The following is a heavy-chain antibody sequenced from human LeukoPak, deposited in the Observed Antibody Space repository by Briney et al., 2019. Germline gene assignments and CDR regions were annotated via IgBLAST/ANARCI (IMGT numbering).Heavy chain of an antibody. Sequence: SETLSLTCTVSGGSISSYYWSWIRQPPGQGLEWIGYIYYSGSTNYNPSLKSRVTISVDTSKNQFSLKLSSVAAADTAVYYCARDSGWLLFDYWGQGTLVTVSS. D-gene: IGHD3-9*01. V-gene: IGHV4-59*01. CDR3: ARDSGWLLFDY. J-gene: IGHJ4*02. CDR2: IYYSGST. CDR1: GGSISSYY.